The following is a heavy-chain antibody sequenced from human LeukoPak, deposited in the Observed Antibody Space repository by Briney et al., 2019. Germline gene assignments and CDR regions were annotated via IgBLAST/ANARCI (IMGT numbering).Heavy chain of an antibody. CDR2: IRTKAHGGTA. Sequence: GGSLRLSCTASGFTFSDYAMSWFRQAPGKGLDWVGFIRTKAHGGTAEYAASGKDRFTISRDDSKSIAHLQMNSLKIEDTAVYYCSRDPPTIARGYFDYWGQGTLVTVSS. V-gene: IGHV3-49*03. CDR1: GFTFSDYA. J-gene: IGHJ4*02. D-gene: IGHD5-24*01. CDR3: SRDPPTIARGYFDY.